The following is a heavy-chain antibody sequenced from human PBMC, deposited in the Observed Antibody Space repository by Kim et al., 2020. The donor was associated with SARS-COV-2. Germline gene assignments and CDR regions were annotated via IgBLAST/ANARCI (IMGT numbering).Heavy chain of an antibody. Sequence: SETLSLTCAVYGGSFSGYYWSWIRQPPGKGLEWIGEINQSGSTNYNPSLKSRVTISVDTSKNQFSLKLSSVTAADTAVYHCARALGIAAAGTFDYWGQGTLVTVSS. D-gene: IGHD6-13*01. V-gene: IGHV4-34*01. CDR1: GGSFSGYY. J-gene: IGHJ4*02. CDR2: INQSGST. CDR3: ARALGIAAAGTFDY.